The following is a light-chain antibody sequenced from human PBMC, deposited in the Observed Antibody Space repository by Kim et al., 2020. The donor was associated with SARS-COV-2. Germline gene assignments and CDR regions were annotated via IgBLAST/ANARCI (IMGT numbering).Light chain of an antibody. CDR2: GAS. V-gene: IGKV1-39*01. Sequence: SASVGDRVTITCRASQTIRHYLNWYQQKPGTAPKLLISGASTLQSGVPSRFSGSGDGTDFTLTISSLQPEDFATYYCQQAFSTLTFGGGTKVEIK. CDR3: QQAFSTLT. J-gene: IGKJ4*01. CDR1: QTIRHY.